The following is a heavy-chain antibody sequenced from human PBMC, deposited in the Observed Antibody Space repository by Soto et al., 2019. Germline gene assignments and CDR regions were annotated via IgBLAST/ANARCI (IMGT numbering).Heavy chain of an antibody. Sequence: SVKVSCKASGGTFSSYAISWVRQAPGQGLEWMGGIIPIFGTANYAQKFQGRVTITADESTSTAYMELSSLRSEDTAVYYCARDYYDSSGYRYYFDYWGQGTLVTSPQ. CDR2: IIPIFGTA. D-gene: IGHD3-22*01. CDR3: ARDYYDSSGYRYYFDY. J-gene: IGHJ4*02. CDR1: GGTFSSYA. V-gene: IGHV1-69*13.